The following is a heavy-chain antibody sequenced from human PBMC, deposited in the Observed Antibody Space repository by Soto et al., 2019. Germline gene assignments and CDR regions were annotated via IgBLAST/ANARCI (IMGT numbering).Heavy chain of an antibody. CDR3: ARQRSPAYQLLWENAFDI. V-gene: IGHV4-39*01. CDR2: IYYSGST. Sequence: SETLSLTCTVSGGSISSSSYYWGWIRQPPGKGLEWIGSIYYSGSTYYNPSLKSRVTISVDTSKNQFSLKLSSVTAADTAVYYCARQRSPAYQLLWENAFDIWGQGTMVT. D-gene: IGHD2-2*01. CDR1: GGSISSSSYY. J-gene: IGHJ3*02.